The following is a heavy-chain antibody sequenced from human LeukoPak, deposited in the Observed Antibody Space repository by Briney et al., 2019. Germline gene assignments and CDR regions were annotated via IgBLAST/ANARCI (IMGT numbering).Heavy chain of an antibody. Sequence: GGSLRLSCAASGFTFSSYGMHWVRQAPGKGLEWVAFIRYDGGNKYYADSVKGRFTISRDNSKKTLYLQMNSLRAEDTAVYYCAKDRVNCSSTSCYSVGRNFDYWGQGTLVTVSS. CDR3: AKDRVNCSSTSCYSVGRNFDY. J-gene: IGHJ4*02. V-gene: IGHV3-30*02. CDR1: GFTFSSYG. D-gene: IGHD2-2*01. CDR2: IRYDGGNK.